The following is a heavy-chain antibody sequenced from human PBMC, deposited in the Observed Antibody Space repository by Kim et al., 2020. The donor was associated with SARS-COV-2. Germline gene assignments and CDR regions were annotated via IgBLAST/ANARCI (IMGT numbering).Heavy chain of an antibody. D-gene: IGHD6-19*01. Sequence: GGSLRLSCAASGFTFSSYWISWVRQAPGKGLEWVANIKQDGSEKYYVDSVKGRFTISRDNAKNSLYLQMNSLRAEDAAVYYCARDRPLYSSGWYVGYYY. CDR3: ARDRPLYSSGWYVGYYY. CDR1: GFTFSSYW. CDR2: IKQDGSEK. V-gene: IGHV3-7*03. J-gene: IGHJ6*01.